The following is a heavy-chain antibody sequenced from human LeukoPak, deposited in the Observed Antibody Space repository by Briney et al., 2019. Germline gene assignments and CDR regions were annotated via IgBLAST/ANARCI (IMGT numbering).Heavy chain of an antibody. J-gene: IGHJ6*03. Sequence: PSETLSLTCTVSGGSISSSTYYWGWIRQPPGKGLEWIGSIYYSGSTYYNPSLKSRVTISVDTSKNQFSLKLSSVTAADTAVYYCARVFDSGGQAYFYYMDVWGKGTTVTISS. CDR3: ARVFDSGGQAYFYYMDV. D-gene: IGHD3-10*01. CDR1: GGSISSSTYY. CDR2: IYYSGST. V-gene: IGHV4-39*07.